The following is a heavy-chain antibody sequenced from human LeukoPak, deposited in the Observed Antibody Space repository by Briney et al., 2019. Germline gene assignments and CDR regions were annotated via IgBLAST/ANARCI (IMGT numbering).Heavy chain of an antibody. CDR1: GFTQNA. CDR2: IKQDVREK. V-gene: IGHV3-7*01. J-gene: IGHJ4*02. Sequence: LTGGSLRLSCEASGFTQNAMGWVRQAPGKGLEWVAHIKQDVREKFYVDSVKGRFTISRDNAKNSLFLQMNSLRVEDTAVYYCARGGGKGSFDSWGQGTLVTVSS. CDR3: ARGGGKGSFDS.